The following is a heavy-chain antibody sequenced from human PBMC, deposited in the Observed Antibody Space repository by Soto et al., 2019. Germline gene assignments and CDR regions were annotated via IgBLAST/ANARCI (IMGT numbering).Heavy chain of an antibody. V-gene: IGHV1-3*01. Sequence: ASVKVSCKASGYTFTSYAMHWVRQAPGQRLEWMGWINAGNGNIKYSQKFQGRVTITRDTSASTAYMELSSLRSEDTAVYYCARAGRGSSGWGFAYWGQGTLVTVSS. CDR1: GYTFTSYA. CDR3: ARAGRGSSGWGFAY. CDR2: INAGNGNI. D-gene: IGHD6-19*01. J-gene: IGHJ1*01.